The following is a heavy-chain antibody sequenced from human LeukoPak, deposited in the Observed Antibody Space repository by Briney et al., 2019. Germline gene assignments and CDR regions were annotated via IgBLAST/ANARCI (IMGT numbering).Heavy chain of an antibody. Sequence: SQTLSLTCAISGDSVSSNTAVWSWIRQSPSRSLQWLGRTYYRSKWYGDSAVSMKGRISITPDTSKNQFSLQLNSVTPDDTAMYYCARETVMRGGPDAFDIWGQGTMVTVSS. J-gene: IGHJ3*02. CDR2: TYYRSKWYG. V-gene: IGHV6-1*01. CDR1: GDSVSSNTAV. CDR3: ARETVMRGGPDAFDI. D-gene: IGHD3-16*01.